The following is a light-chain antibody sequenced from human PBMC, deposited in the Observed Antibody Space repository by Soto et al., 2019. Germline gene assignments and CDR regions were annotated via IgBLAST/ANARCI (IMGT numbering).Light chain of an antibody. CDR1: HSVNSH. CDR3: QQYKNWPL. Sequence: MLMTQSPATLSVSPGERETLSCRTSHSVNSHVAWYQQKPGQAPRLLLYGASTRATGIPVRFSGSGFGTEFTLTISSLQSEDFAVYYCQQYKNWPLFGQGTRLEIK. J-gene: IGKJ5*01. CDR2: GAS. V-gene: IGKV3-15*01.